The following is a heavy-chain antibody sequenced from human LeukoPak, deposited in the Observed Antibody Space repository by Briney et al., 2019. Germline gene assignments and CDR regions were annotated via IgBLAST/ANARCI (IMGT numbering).Heavy chain of an antibody. J-gene: IGHJ5*02. V-gene: IGHV1-2*02. CDR3: ARNVGVLRYFDWLSNWFDP. CDR1: GYSFTDYY. CDR2: INPDSGGT. Sequence: ASVKVSCKASGYSFTDYYMHWVRQAPGQGLEWMGWINPDSGGTNFAQKFQGRVTMTRDTSISTAYMELSSLRSEDTAVYYCARNVGVLRYFDWLSNWFDPWGQGTLVTVSS. D-gene: IGHD3-9*01.